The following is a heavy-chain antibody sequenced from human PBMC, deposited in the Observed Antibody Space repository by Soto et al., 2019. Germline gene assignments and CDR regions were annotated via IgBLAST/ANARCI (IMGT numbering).Heavy chain of an antibody. CDR1: GFSFTGYY. CDR3: AKDLTRQLAYWLDP. V-gene: IGHV1-2*02. D-gene: IGHD6-6*01. CDR2: IKAHSGGT. Sequence: GALVKVSCKSSGFSFTGYYIHWLRQAPGQGLEWMGWIKAHSGGTEYAQKFQGRVTLTRDTSIATAYLTLTSLTSDDTALYYCAKDLTRQLAYWLDPWGQGTKVTVSS. J-gene: IGHJ5*02.